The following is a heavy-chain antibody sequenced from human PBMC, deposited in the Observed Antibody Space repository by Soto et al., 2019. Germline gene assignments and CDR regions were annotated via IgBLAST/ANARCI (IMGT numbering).Heavy chain of an antibody. CDR3: ARDLVVTAFHGMDV. D-gene: IGHD2-15*01. Sequence: SETLSLTCTVSGGSISSYYWSWIRQPPGKGLEWIGYIYYSGSTNYNPSLKSRVTISVDTSKNQFSLKLSSVTAADTAVYYCARDLVVTAFHGMDVWGQGTTVTVSS. V-gene: IGHV4-59*01. CDR2: IYYSGST. J-gene: IGHJ6*02. CDR1: GGSISSYY.